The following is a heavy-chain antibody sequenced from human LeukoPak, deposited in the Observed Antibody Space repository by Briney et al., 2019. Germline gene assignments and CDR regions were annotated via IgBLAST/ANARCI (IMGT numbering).Heavy chain of an antibody. Sequence: SETLSLTCTVSGGSISSSSYYWGWIRQPPGKGLEWIGSIYYSGSTYYNPSLKSRVTISVDTSKNQFSLKLSSVTAADTAVYYCARGYCSSTSCYFRYYYYMDVWGKGTTVTISS. V-gene: IGHV4-39*07. D-gene: IGHD2-2*01. CDR1: GGSISSSSYY. CDR2: IYYSGST. CDR3: ARGYCSSTSCYFRYYYYMDV. J-gene: IGHJ6*03.